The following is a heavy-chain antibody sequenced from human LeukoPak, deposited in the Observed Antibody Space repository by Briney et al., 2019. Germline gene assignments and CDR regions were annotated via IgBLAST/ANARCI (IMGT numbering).Heavy chain of an antibody. CDR2: INHSGST. CDR3: ARRIAVARTFDY. Sequence: PSETLSLTCAVYGGSFSGYYWSWIRQPPGKGLEWIGEINHSGSTNYNPSLKSRVTISVDTSKNQFSLKLSSVTAADTAVYYCARRIAVARTFDYWGQGTLVTVSS. D-gene: IGHD6-19*01. V-gene: IGHV4-34*01. CDR1: GGSFSGYY. J-gene: IGHJ4*02.